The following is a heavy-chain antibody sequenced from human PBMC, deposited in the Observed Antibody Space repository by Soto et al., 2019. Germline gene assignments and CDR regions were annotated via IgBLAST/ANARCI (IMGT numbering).Heavy chain of an antibody. V-gene: IGHV3-7*01. Sequence: PGGSLRLSCAASGFSFSDYWMSWVRQAPGKGLEWVANIKQDGSEKYYVDSVKGRFTISRDNAKKSLYLQMNSLRVEDTAVYYCAGEMVQIDNWGQGTMVTVS. CDR3: AGEMVQIDN. CDR2: IKQDGSEK. CDR1: GFSFSDYW. D-gene: IGHD1-1*01. J-gene: IGHJ4*02.